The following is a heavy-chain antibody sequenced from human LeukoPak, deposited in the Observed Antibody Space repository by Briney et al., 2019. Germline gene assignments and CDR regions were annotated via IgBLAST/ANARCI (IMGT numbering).Heavy chain of an antibody. CDR2: ISYDGSNK. V-gene: IGHV3-30*18. D-gene: IGHD1-26*01. CDR1: GFTFSNYD. CDR3: AKGGKWDVTPFDY. J-gene: IGHJ4*02. Sequence: GGSLRLSCAASGFTFSNYDMHWVRQAPGKGLEWVAIISYDGSNKYYADSVKGRFTISRDNSKNTLYLQVNSLRAEDTAVYYCAKGGKWDVTPFDYWGQGTLVTVSS.